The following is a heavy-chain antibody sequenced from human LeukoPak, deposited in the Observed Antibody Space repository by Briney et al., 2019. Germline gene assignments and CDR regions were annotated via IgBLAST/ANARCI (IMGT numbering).Heavy chain of an antibody. D-gene: IGHD6-13*01. V-gene: IGHV1-69*13. CDR2: IIPIFGTA. Sequence: SVKVSCKASGGTFSSYAISWVRQAPGQGLEWMGGIIPIFGTANYAQKFQGSVTITADESTSTAYMELSSLRSEDTAVYYCARDRRPGIAAAGTPFDYWGQGTLVTVSS. CDR3: ARDRRPGIAAAGTPFDY. CDR1: GGTFSSYA. J-gene: IGHJ4*02.